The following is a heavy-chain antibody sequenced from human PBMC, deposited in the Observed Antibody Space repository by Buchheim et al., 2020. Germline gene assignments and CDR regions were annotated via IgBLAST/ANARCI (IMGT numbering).Heavy chain of an antibody. J-gene: IGHJ4*02. Sequence: QVQLPESGPGLVQPSETLSLSCSVSGASMTGYYWNWFRQSPGKGPEWICHNFYSETSKNSSFRSRVTMSMDTATNQVSLHLASTTAADTAVYFCARGSPLHFGVLAFHYWGQGIL. V-gene: IGHV4-59*01. CDR1: GASMTGYY. CDR3: ARGSPLHFGVLAFHY. D-gene: IGHD3-10*01. CDR2: NFYSETS.